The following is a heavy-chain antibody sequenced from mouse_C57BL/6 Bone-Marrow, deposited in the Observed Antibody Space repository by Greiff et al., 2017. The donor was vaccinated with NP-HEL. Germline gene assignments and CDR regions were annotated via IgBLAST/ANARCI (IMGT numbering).Heavy chain of an antibody. Sequence: VQLQESGAELARPGASVKMSCKASGYTFTSYTMHWVKQRPGQGLEWIAYINPSSGYTKYNQKFKDKATLTADKSSSTAYMQLSSLTSEDSAVYYCARSRLHAMDYWGQGTSVTVSS. CDR2: INPSSGYT. J-gene: IGHJ4*01. D-gene: IGHD2-4*01. CDR3: ARSRLHAMDY. V-gene: IGHV1-4*01. CDR1: GYTFTSYT.